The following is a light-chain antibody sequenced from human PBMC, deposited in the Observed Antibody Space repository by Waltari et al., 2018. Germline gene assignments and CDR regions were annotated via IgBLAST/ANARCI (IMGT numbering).Light chain of an antibody. V-gene: IGLV2-14*01. CDR1: SSDVGGYNH. CDR3: SSYTNRNTLI. J-gene: IGLJ2*01. Sequence: QSALTQPASVSGSPGQSITIPCTGTSSDVGGYNHVSWYQQDPGKVPKLLIYDVSERPSGVSDRFSGSKSGNTASLTISGVQAEDETDYYCSSYTNRNTLIFGGGTKLTVL. CDR2: DVS.